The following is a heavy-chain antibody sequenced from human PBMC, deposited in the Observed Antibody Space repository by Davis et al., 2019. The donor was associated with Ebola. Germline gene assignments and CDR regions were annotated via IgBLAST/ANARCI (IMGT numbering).Heavy chain of an antibody. Sequence: GGSLRLSCSASGFTFSSYAMHWVRQAPGKGLEYVSAISSNGGSTYYADSVKGRFTISRDNSKNTLYLQMNSLKTEDTAVYYCTNPYGSGDYWGQGTLVTVSS. CDR3: TNPYGSGDY. D-gene: IGHD3-10*01. J-gene: IGHJ4*02. CDR2: ISSNGGST. CDR1: GFTFSSYA. V-gene: IGHV3-64*04.